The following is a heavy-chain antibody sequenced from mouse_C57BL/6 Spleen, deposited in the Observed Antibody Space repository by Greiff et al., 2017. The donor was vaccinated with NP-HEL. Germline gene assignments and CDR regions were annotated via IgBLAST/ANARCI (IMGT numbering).Heavy chain of an antibody. CDR2: INPYNGGT. D-gene: IGHD1-1*01. J-gene: IGHJ2*01. CDR3: ARMGYYYAQPYYFDY. CDR1: GYTFTDYY. V-gene: IGHV1-19*01. Sequence: VQLQQSGPVLVKPGASVKMSCKASGYTFTDYYMNWVKQSHGKSLEWIGVINPYNGGTSYNQKFKGKATLTVDKSSSTAYMDLNSLTSEDSAVYYFARMGYYYAQPYYFDYWGQGTTLTVSS.